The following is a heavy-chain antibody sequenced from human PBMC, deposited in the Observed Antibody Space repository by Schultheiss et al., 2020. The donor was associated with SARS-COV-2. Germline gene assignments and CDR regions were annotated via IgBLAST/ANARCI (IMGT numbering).Heavy chain of an antibody. J-gene: IGHJ4*02. CDR1: GGSISSGGYY. D-gene: IGHD6-6*01. Sequence: SETLSLTCTVSGGSISSGGYYWSWIRQPPGKGLEWIGYIYYSGSTNYNPSLKSRVTISVDTSKNQFSLKLSSVTAADTAVYYCARQKAAARPRSGFDYWGQGTLVTVSS. V-gene: IGHV4-61*08. CDR3: ARQKAAARPRSGFDY. CDR2: IYYSGST.